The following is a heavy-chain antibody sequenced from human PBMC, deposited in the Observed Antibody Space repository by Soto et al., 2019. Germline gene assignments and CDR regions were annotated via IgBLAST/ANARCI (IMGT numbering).Heavy chain of an antibody. Sequence: QVQLQESGPGLVQPSQTLSLTCTVSGGSISSGGYYWSWIRQHPGTGLEWIGHISYSGSTYYNTSLKSRVTISVYTSRNQFSLIVNCVPGADAAVYYCARWGLPWGKGTLVTVSS. CDR2: ISYSGST. D-gene: IGHD3-16*01. CDR3: ARWGLP. J-gene: IGHJ5*01. CDR1: GGSISSGGYY. V-gene: IGHV4-31*03.